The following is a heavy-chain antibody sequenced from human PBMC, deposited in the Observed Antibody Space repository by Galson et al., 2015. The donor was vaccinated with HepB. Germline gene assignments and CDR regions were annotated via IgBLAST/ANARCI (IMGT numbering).Heavy chain of an antibody. CDR3: ARDSRLELQLNNYYSYGMDV. CDR1: GYDFNKYG. CDR2: VSGYDGSA. Sequence: SCKASGYDFNKYGLSWVRQAPGQGLEWMGWVSGYDGSANYAPKFQGRVTMTTEASTGTAFMEMRSLRSDDTAVYYCARDSRLELQLNNYYSYGMDVWGQGAAVVVSS. D-gene: IGHD1-7*01. J-gene: IGHJ6*02. V-gene: IGHV1-18*01.